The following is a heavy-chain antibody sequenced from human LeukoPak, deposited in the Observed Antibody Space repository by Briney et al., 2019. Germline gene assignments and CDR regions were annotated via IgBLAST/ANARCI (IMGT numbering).Heavy chain of an antibody. J-gene: IGHJ6*03. CDR3: AKDASATKYYYYYMDV. V-gene: IGHV3-33*06. CDR2: IWYDGSNK. D-gene: IGHD1-14*01. CDR1: GFTFSSYG. Sequence: GGSLRLSCAASGFTFSSYGMHWVRQAPGKGLEWVAGIWYDGSNKYYADSVKGRFTISRDNSKNTLYLQMNSLRAEDTAVYYCAKDASATKYYYYYMDVWGKGTTVTVSS.